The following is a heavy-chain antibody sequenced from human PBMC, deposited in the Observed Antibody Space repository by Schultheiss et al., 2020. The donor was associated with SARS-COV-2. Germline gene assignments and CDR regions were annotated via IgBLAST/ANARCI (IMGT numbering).Heavy chain of an antibody. D-gene: IGHD6-13*01. J-gene: IGHJ4*02. CDR3: ARDSSSSSVYFDY. CDR2: IYYSGST. V-gene: IGHV4-39*07. Sequence: SETLSLTCTVSGGSISSGGYYWGWIRQPPGKGLEWIGSIYYSGSTYYNPSLKSRVTISVDTSKNQFSLKLSSVTAADTAVYYCARDSSSSSVYFDYWGQGTLVTVSS. CDR1: GGSISSGGYY.